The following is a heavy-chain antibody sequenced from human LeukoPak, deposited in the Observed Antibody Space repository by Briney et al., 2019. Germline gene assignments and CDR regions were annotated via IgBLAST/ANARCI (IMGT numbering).Heavy chain of an antibody. CDR3: ARRTVRGVIKSPFDY. V-gene: IGHV5-51*01. D-gene: IGHD3-10*01. CDR1: GYSFTSYW. CDR2: IYHGDSDT. J-gene: IGHJ4*02. Sequence: GESLRISCKGSGYSFTSYWIDWVRQMPGKGLEWMGVIYHGDSDTRYSPSFQGQVTISADKSISTAYLQWSSLKASDTAMYYCARRTVRGVIKSPFDYWGQGTLVTVSS.